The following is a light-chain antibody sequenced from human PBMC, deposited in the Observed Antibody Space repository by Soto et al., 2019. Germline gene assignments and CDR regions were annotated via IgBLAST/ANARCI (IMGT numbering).Light chain of an antibody. CDR1: QSVRNNY. CDR2: DAS. CDR3: QQYGRSPLT. V-gene: IGKV3-20*01. Sequence: EIVLTQSPDTLSLSPGERATLSCRASQSVRNNYLAWYQQKPGQAPRFLIYDASTRATGIPDRFSGSGSGTDFTLTIRRLEPEDFAVYYCQQYGRSPLTFGGGTKVEIK. J-gene: IGKJ4*01.